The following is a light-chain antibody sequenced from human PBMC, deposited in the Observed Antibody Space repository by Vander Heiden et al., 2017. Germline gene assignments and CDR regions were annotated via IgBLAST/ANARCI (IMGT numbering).Light chain of an antibody. CDR1: QSLLHSNGYNY. J-gene: IGKJ3*01. V-gene: IGKV2-28*01. CDR2: LGS. Sequence: DIVMTQSPLSLPVTPGEPASISCRSSQSLLHSNGYNYLDWYLQKPGQSPQLLIYLGSNRASGVPDRHSGSGSGTDFTLKMSRGEAEDVGVYYCNGALQTGFTFGPGTKVDIK. CDR3: NGALQTGFT.